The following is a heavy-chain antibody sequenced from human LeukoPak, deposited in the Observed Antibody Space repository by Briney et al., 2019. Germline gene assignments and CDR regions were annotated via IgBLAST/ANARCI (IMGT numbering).Heavy chain of an antibody. J-gene: IGHJ4*02. CDR2: ISYSGLT. CDR1: GGSLSGFY. Sequence: SETLSLTCDVSGGSLSGFYWSWFRQPPGKGLEWIGQISYSGLTKFNPALKSRVRISVDTSKNQISVALNSVTAADTAFYFCARHRAIAGPFDNWGQGTLVTVSS. V-gene: IGHV4-59*08. D-gene: IGHD6-19*01. CDR3: ARHRAIAGPFDN.